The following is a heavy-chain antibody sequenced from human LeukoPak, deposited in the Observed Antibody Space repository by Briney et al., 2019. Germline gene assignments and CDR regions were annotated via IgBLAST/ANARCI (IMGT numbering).Heavy chain of an antibody. J-gene: IGHJ6*02. CDR3: ARDSYGMDV. CDR2: IWYDGSNK. CDR1: GFTFSNYA. V-gene: IGHV3-33*01. Sequence: PGGSLRLSCAASGFTFSNYAMHWVRQAPGKGLEWVAVIWYDGSNKYYADSVKGRFTISRDNSKNTLYLQMNGLRAENTAVYYCARDSYGMDVWGQGTTVTVSS.